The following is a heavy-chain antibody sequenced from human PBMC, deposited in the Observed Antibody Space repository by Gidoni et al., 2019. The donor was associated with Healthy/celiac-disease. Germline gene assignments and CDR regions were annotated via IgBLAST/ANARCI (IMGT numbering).Heavy chain of an antibody. D-gene: IGHD1-26*01. CDR2: LSAYNGNT. V-gene: IGHV1-18*01. J-gene: IGHJ5*02. CDR1: GYTFTSYG. Sequence: QVQLVQSGAEVTKPGASVKVSCKAPGYTFTSYGISWVRQAPGQGLEWMGWLSAYNGNTNYAQKLQGRVTMTTDTSTSTAYMELRSLRSDDTAVYYCARLYSGSYSYGSRIRWFDPWGQGTLVTVSS. CDR3: ARLYSGSYSYGSRIRWFDP.